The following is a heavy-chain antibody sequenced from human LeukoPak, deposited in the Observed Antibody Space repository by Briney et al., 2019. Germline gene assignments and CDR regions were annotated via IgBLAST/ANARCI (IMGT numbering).Heavy chain of an antibody. V-gene: IGHV3-30*04. CDR3: AELGITMIGGV. J-gene: IGHJ6*04. CDR1: GFTFSTYP. CDR2: ISYDGSNK. D-gene: IGHD3-10*02. Sequence: GGSLRLSCAASGFTFSTYPMHWVRQAPGKGLEWVAIISYDGSNKYYADSVKGRFTISRDNSKNTLYLQMNSLRAEDTAVYYCAELGITMIGGVWGKGTTVTISS.